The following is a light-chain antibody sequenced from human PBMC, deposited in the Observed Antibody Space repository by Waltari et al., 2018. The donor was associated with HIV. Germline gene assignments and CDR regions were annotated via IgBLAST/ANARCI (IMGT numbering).Light chain of an antibody. J-gene: IGKJ1*01. CDR2: GAS. CDR1: QIVSSAY. Sequence: EIVLTQSPGTLSLSPGERATPSCRASQIVSSAYLAWYQQKPGQAPRLLIYGASTRATGVPERFSGSGFGTDFTLTITRLEPEDFAVYYCQQYGDSPETFGQGARVQI. CDR3: QQYGDSPET. V-gene: IGKV3-20*01.